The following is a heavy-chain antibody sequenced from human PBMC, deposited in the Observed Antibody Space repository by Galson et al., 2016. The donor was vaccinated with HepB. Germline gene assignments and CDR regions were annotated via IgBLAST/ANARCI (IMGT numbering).Heavy chain of an antibody. V-gene: IGHV3-30-3*01. Sequence: SLRLSCAASGFTFISYAMHWVRQTPGKGLEWVAVISSGGGDKYYADSMKGLFTVSRDNSKDTLYLQVTSLRIEDTAIYYCVRDGRSWNRFYDWGQGTLGTVSS. J-gene: IGHJ4*02. CDR3: VRDGRSWNRFYD. CDR2: ISSGGGDK. CDR1: GFTFISYA. D-gene: IGHD6-13*01.